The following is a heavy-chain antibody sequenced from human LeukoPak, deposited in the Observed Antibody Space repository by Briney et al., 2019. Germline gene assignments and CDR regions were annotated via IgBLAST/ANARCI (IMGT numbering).Heavy chain of an antibody. CDR3: ATGDYYGGKFGHVGIAFDL. CDR1: GFTVSSNY. Sequence: GGSLRLSCAASGFTVSSNYMSWVRQAPGKGLEWVSVIYSGGSTYYADSVKGRFTISRDNSKNTLYLQMNSLRAEDTAVYYCATGDYYGGKFGHVGIAFDLLGQGTMVTVSS. CDR2: IYSGGST. D-gene: IGHD4-23*01. J-gene: IGHJ3*01. V-gene: IGHV3-53*01.